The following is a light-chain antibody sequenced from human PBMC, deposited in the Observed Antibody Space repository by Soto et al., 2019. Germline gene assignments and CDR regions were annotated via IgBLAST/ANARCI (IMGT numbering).Light chain of an antibody. CDR3: SSYTSSTTLGV. J-gene: IGLJ3*02. CDR1: NSDVGGYDY. Sequence: QSALTQPASMSGSPGQSITISCTGTNSDVGGYDYVSWYQQHPGKAPKLMIYEVSHRPSGVSNRFSGSRSGNTASLTISGLQAEDEADYYCSSYTSSTTLGVFGGGTKVTVL. CDR2: EVS. V-gene: IGLV2-14*01.